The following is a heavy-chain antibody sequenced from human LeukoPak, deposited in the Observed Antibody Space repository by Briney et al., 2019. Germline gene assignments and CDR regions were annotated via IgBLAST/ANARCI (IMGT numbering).Heavy chain of an antibody. Sequence: GGSLRLSCAASGFTFSNAWMSWVRQAPGKGLEWVGRIKSKTDGGTTDYAAPVKGRFTISRDDSKNTLYLQTNSLKTEDTAVYYCTTEAPDCSSTSCYPDAFDIWGQGTMVTVSS. V-gene: IGHV3-15*01. D-gene: IGHD2-2*01. CDR1: GFTFSNAW. CDR3: TTEAPDCSSTSCYPDAFDI. CDR2: IKSKTDGGTT. J-gene: IGHJ3*02.